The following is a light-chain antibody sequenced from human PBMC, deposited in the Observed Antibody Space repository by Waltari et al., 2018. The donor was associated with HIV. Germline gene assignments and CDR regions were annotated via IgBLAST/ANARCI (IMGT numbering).Light chain of an antibody. J-gene: IGKJ2*01. V-gene: IGKV1-33*01. CDR1: QDINIY. CDR3: QQYDFLPRT. Sequence: DIQMTQSPSSLSASVGDRVTITCQASQDINIYLNWYQQKPGKAPDLLIYDASNLVTGVPTRFSGSGSGTHFTLSINSLQPEDIATYYCQQYDFLPRTFGQGTKLE. CDR2: DAS.